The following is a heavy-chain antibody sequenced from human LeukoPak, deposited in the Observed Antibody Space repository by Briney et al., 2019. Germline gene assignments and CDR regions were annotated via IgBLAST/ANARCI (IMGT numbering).Heavy chain of an antibody. V-gene: IGHV4-30-2*01. D-gene: IGHD1-1*01. Sequence: SQTLSLTCAVSGGSISSGGYSWSWIRQPPGKGLEWIGYIYHSGSTYYNPSLKSRVTISVDRSKNQFSLKLSSVTAADTAVYYCARRTGGASFDYWGQGTLVTVSS. J-gene: IGHJ4*02. CDR1: GGSISSGGYS. CDR2: IYHSGST. CDR3: ARRTGGASFDY.